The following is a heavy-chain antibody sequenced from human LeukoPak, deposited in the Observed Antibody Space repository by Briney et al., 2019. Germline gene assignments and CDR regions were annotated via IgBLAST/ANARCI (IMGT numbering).Heavy chain of an antibody. CDR1: GFTFDDYA. CDR2: ISGKGGST. CDR3: AKGRYSYGSGVDY. D-gene: IGHD5-18*01. Sequence: GGSLRLSCAASGFTFDDYAMHWVRQAPGKGLEWVSLISGKGGSTYYADSVKGRFTISRDNSKNPLYLQMNSLITEDTALYYRAKGRYSYGSGVDYWGQGTLVTVSS. J-gene: IGHJ4*02. V-gene: IGHV3-43*02.